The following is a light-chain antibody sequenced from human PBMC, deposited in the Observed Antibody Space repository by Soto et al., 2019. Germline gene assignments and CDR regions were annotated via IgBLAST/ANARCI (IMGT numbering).Light chain of an antibody. CDR1: QSISSSY. Sequence: EIVLTQSPGTLSLSPGERATLSCRASQSISSSYLAGYQQKPGQAPRLLVYGASSRATGSPDRFSGSRSGTDIPLTINRLAPEDFTVYYCQQYGNSRFTFGPGTKVDIK. CDR3: QQYGNSRFT. V-gene: IGKV3-20*01. CDR2: GAS. J-gene: IGKJ3*01.